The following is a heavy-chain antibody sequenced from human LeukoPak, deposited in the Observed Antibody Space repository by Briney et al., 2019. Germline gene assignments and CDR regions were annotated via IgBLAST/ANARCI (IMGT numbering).Heavy chain of an antibody. CDR1: GGSFSGYY. CDR3: ARAPNSGYSYRSGMYYYYGMDV. D-gene: IGHD5-18*01. Sequence: PSETLSLTCAVYGGSFSGYYWSWIRQPPGKGLEWIGDINHSGSTNYNPSLKSRVTISVDTSKNQFSLKLSSVTAADTAVYYCARAPNSGYSYRSGMYYYYGMDVWGKGTTVTVSS. CDR2: INHSGST. J-gene: IGHJ6*04. V-gene: IGHV4-34*01.